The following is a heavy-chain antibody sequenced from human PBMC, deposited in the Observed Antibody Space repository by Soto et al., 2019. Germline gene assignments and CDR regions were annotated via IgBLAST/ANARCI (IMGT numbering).Heavy chain of an antibody. Sequence: QVQLVQSGAEFKKPGSSVKLSCRASGGTLSTYTLNWVRQAPGQGLQWMGKIVPLVDIANYEQKLQGRVTIIADKSTNTVSMELNSLISEDTAVYYCARSRGFATRFASFDLWGPGTRVTVSS. CDR3: ARSRGFATRFASFDL. CDR1: GGTLSTYT. D-gene: IGHD3-16*01. J-gene: IGHJ4*02. V-gene: IGHV1-69*02. CDR2: IVPLVDIA.